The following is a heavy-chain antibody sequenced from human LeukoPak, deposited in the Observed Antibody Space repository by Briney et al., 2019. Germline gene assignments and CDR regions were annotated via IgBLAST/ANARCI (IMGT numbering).Heavy chain of an antibody. CDR2: ISAYNGNT. Sequence: ASVKVSCKASGYIFTSYGISWVRQAPGQGLEWMGWISAYNGNTNYAQKLQGRVTMTTDTSTSTAYMELRSLRSDDTAVYYCARDVDSSGWYPDAFDIWGQGTMVTVSS. CDR1: GYIFTSYG. CDR3: ARDVDSSGWYPDAFDI. D-gene: IGHD6-19*01. J-gene: IGHJ3*02. V-gene: IGHV1-18*01.